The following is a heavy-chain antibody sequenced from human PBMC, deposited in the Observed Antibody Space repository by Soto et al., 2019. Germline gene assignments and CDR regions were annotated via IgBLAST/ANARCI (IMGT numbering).Heavy chain of an antibody. V-gene: IGHV4-59*01. Sequence: SETLSLTCTVSGGSISGYYWSWIRQPPGRGLEWIGHIFNSGSTNYNPALKSRVTISVDTSKSQFSLKLSSVTAADTAVYYCAKDSGYNYGYFRWFDPWGQGTLVTVSS. CDR1: GGSISGYY. CDR3: AKDSGYNYGYFRWFDP. D-gene: IGHD5-18*01. CDR2: IFNSGST. J-gene: IGHJ5*02.